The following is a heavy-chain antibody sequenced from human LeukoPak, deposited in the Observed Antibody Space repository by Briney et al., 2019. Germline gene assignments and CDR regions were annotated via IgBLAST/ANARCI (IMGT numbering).Heavy chain of an antibody. CDR1: GFTFSSYW. D-gene: IGHD2-21*02. J-gene: IGHJ6*02. CDR3: ARDCGGDCYYLYYYYYGMDV. CDR2: INSDGSST. V-gene: IGHV3-74*01. Sequence: AGGSLRLSCAASGFTFSSYWMHWVRQAPGKGLVWVSRINSDGSSTSYADSVKGRFTISRDNAKNTLYLQMNSLRAEDTAVYYCARDCGGDCYYLYYYYYGMDVWGQGTTVTVSS.